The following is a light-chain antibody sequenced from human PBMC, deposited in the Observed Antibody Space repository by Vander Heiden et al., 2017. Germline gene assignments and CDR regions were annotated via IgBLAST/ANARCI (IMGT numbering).Light chain of an antibody. Sequence: QSVLTQPPSASGTPGQRVTNSCSGSSSNIGSNYVYWYQQLPGTAPKLLIDRNNQRPSGVPDRFSGSKSGTSASLAISGLRSEDEADYYCAAWDDSLRGVFGGGTKLTVL. CDR1: SSNIGSNY. J-gene: IGLJ3*02. CDR2: RNN. CDR3: AAWDDSLRGV. V-gene: IGLV1-47*01.